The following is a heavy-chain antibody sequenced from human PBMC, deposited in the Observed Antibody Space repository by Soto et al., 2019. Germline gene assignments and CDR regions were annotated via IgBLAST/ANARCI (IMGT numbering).Heavy chain of an antibody. V-gene: IGHV3-7*01. J-gene: IGHJ6*03. CDR1: GFTFSRYW. Sequence: EVQLVESGGGLVQPGGSLRLSCAGSGFTFSRYWRSWVRQAPGKGLAWVANIHQDGSETEYVDSVKGRLTISRDNAKNSLYMQMDSLRAEDTAVYYCARATQITTWLLYYYMDVWGNGTTVTVSS. CDR2: IHQDGSET. CDR3: ARATQITTWLLYYYMDV. D-gene: IGHD3-10*01.